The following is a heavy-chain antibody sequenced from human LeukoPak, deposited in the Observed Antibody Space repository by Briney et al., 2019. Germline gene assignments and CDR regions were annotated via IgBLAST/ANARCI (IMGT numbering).Heavy chain of an antibody. CDR1: GGSISSYY. V-gene: IGHV4-4*07. Sequence: SETLSLTCTVSGGSISSYYWSWIRQPAGKGLEWIGRIYTSGSTNYNPSLKSRVTMSVDTSKNQFSLKLSSVTAADTAVYYCARDHPYYDFWSGSTNTDAFDIWDQGTMVTVSS. CDR2: IYTSGST. J-gene: IGHJ3*02. D-gene: IGHD3-3*01. CDR3: ARDHPYYDFWSGSTNTDAFDI.